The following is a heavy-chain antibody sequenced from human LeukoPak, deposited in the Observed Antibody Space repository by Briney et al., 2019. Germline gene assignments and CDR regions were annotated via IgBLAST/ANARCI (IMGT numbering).Heavy chain of an antibody. V-gene: IGHV4-4*07. CDR2: IYTSGST. Sequence: PSETLSPTCTVSGGSISSYYWSWIRQPAGKGLEWIGRIYTSGSTNYNPSLKSRVTMSVDTSKNQFSLKLSSVTAADTAVYYCARDTAYCGGDCSGDWGQGTLVTVSS. CDR1: GGSISSYY. CDR3: ARDTAYCGGDCSGD. D-gene: IGHD2-21*02. J-gene: IGHJ4*02.